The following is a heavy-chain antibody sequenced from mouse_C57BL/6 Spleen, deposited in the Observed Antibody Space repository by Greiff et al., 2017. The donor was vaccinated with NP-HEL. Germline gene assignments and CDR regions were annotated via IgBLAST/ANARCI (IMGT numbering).Heavy chain of an antibody. V-gene: IGHV1-82*01. CDR3: ARGGRDLYY. CDR1: GYAFSSSW. J-gene: IGHJ2*01. CDR2: IYPGDGDT. D-gene: IGHD3-3*01. Sequence: QVQLQQSGPELVKPGASVKISCKASGYAFSSSWMNWVKQRPGKGLEWIGRIYPGDGDTNYNGKFKGKATLTADKSSSTAYMQLSSLTSEDSAVYFCARGGRDLYYWGQGTTLTVSS.